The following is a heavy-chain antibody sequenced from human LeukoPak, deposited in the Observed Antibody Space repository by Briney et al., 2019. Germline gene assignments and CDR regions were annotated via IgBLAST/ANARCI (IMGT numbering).Heavy chain of an antibody. Sequence: TSETLSLTCAVYGGSFSGYYWSWIRQPPGKGLEWIGEINHSGSTNYNPSLKSRVTISVDTSKNQFSLKLSSVTAADTAVYYCARFNYYDSSGYTSPKYYFDYWGQGTLVTVSS. CDR3: ARFNYYDSSGYTSPKYYFDY. V-gene: IGHV4-34*01. CDR2: INHSGST. D-gene: IGHD3-22*01. J-gene: IGHJ4*02. CDR1: GGSFSGYY.